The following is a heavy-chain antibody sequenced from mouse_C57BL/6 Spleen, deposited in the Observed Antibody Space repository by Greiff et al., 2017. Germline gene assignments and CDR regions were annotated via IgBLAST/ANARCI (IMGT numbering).Heavy chain of an antibody. V-gene: IGHV1-5*01. J-gene: IGHJ2*01. CDR3: TSVGDGYYAGY. CDR2: IYPGNSDT. CDR1: GYTFTSYW. Sequence: VQLKQSGPELVKPGASVKISCKASGYTFTSYWMHWVKQRPGQGLEWIGAIYPGNSDTSYNQKFKGKAKLTAVTSASTAYMELSSLTNEDSAVYYCTSVGDGYYAGYWGQGTTLTVSS. D-gene: IGHD2-3*01.